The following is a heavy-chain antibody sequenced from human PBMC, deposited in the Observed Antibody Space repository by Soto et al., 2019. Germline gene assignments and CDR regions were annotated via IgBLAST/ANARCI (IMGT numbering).Heavy chain of an antibody. CDR2: ISSSSSTI. CDR1: GFTCSSYS. Sequence: GSLRLSCAASGFTCSSYSMNWVRQAPGKGLEWVSYISSSSSTIYYADSVKGRFTISRDNAKNSLYLQMNSLRAEDTAVYYCARVTGNDFWSGYYPDDYYYYYMDVWGKGTTITVSS. D-gene: IGHD3-3*01. CDR3: ARVTGNDFWSGYYPDDYYYYYMDV. V-gene: IGHV3-48*01. J-gene: IGHJ6*03.